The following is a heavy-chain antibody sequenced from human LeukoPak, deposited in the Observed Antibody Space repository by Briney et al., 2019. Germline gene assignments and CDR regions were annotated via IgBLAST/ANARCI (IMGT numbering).Heavy chain of an antibody. Sequence: SETLSLTCTVSGGSISSRSYYWGWIRQPPGKGLEWIGSIYYSGSTYYNPSLKSRVTISVDTSKNQFSLKLSSVTAADTAVYYCARLRLARPKTYYFYYYYMDVWGKGTTVTVSS. CDR2: IYYSGST. CDR1: GGSISSRSYY. J-gene: IGHJ6*03. CDR3: ARLRLARPKTYYFYYYYMDV. V-gene: IGHV4-39*01.